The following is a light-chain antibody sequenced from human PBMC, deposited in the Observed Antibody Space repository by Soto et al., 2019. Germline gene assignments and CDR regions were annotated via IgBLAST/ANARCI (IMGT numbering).Light chain of an antibody. J-gene: IGKJ2*01. Sequence: DIQMTQSPSTLSASAGDRVTITCRASQSISSWLAWYQQKPGKAPNLLIYRASTLESGVPSRFSGSVSGTEFTLTISSLQSDDVATYYCQQYSDFPYTFGQGTKLEIK. CDR3: QQYSDFPYT. CDR1: QSISSW. V-gene: IGKV1-5*03. CDR2: RAS.